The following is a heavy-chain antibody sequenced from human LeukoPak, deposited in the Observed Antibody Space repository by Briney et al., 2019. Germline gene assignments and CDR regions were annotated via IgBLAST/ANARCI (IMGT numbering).Heavy chain of an antibody. CDR1: GGSLSSRRYY. CDR3: ARGSGYSYYFDY. V-gene: IGHV4-39*01. J-gene: IGHJ4*02. CDR2: IYYSGST. D-gene: IGHD3-22*01. Sequence: PSETLSLTCPVSGGSLSSRRYYWVWIPHPPGKALEWIGNIYYSGSTYYNPSLKSRVTISVDTSKNQFSLKLNSVTAADTAVFFCARGSGYSYYFDYWGQGTLVTVSS.